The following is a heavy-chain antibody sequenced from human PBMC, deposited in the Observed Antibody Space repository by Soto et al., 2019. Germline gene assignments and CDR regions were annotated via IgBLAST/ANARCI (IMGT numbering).Heavy chain of an antibody. CDR1: GGTFSSYT. CDR2: IVPRVGMA. D-gene: IGHD3-22*01. Sequence: QVQLVQSGAEVKKPGSSVKVACKASGGTFSSYTINWVRQAPGEGLEWMGRIVPRVGMASYAEMFQGRVTITADKSTRTVYMELRSLRSEDTAVYYCARDTTPCYDSSVYPSRYFDYWGQGTLVTVSS. V-gene: IGHV1-69*08. CDR3: ARDTTPCYDSSVYPSRYFDY. J-gene: IGHJ4*02.